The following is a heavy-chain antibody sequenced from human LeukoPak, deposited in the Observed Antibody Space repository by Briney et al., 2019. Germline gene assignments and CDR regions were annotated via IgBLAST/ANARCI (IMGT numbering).Heavy chain of an antibody. J-gene: IGHJ6*02. V-gene: IGHV1-2*06. D-gene: IGHD2-2*02. CDR1: GYTFTGYY. CDR3: ARDAEVCSSTSCYRYYYYGMDV. CDR2: INPNSGGT. Sequence: ASVKVSCKASGYTFTGYYMHWVRQAPGQGLEWMGRINPNSGGTNYAQKFQGRVTMTRDTSISTAYMELSRLRSDDTAVYYCARDAEVCSSTSCYRYYYYGMDVWGQGTTVTVSS.